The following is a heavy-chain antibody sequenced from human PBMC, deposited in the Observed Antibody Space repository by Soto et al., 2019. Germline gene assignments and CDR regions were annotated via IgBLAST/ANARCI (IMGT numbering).Heavy chain of an antibody. CDR2: VNPNSGNI. CDR1: GNTFTIYD. CDR3: ARGRASGSYYLLDY. V-gene: IGHV1-8*01. D-gene: IGHD3-10*01. Sequence: ASVKVSCKASGNTFTIYDINWVRQATGHGLEWMGWVNPNSGNIGYAQKFQGRVTMTRDTAIRTAYMEVSRLRSDDTAVYYCARGRASGSYYLLDYWGQGTLVTV. J-gene: IGHJ4*02.